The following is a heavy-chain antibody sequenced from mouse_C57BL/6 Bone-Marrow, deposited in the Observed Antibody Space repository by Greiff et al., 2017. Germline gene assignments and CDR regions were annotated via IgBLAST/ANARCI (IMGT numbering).Heavy chain of an antibody. D-gene: IGHD3-3*01. CDR3: TRDGGFAY. Sequence: EVQLQQSGAELVRPGASVKLSCTASGFNIKDDYMHWVKQRPEQGLEWIGWIDPENGDTEYASQFQGKATITADTSSNTADLQLSSLTSEDTAVYYCTRDGGFAYWGQGTLVTVSA. CDR2: IDPENGDT. J-gene: IGHJ3*01. CDR1: GFNIKDDY. V-gene: IGHV14-4*01.